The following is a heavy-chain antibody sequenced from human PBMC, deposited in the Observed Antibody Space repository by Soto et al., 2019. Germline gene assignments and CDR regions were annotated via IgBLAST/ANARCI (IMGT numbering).Heavy chain of an antibody. J-gene: IGHJ4*02. CDR1: GDSITTNGYY. CDR3: ARSHYTYGLLIDY. D-gene: IGHD2-8*01. V-gene: IGHV4-39*01. CDR2: VYWTGST. Sequence: SETLSLTCSVSGDSITTNGYYWGWIRQPPGKGLQWIGNVYWTGSTFSHPSLTNRVFISVDTSKNEFSLRLTSVTAADTAVYYCARSHYTYGLLIDYWCPGTLVTVSS.